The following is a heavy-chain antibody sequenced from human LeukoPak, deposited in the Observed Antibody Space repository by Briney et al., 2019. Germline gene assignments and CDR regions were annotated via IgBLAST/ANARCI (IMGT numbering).Heavy chain of an antibody. Sequence: GGSLRLSCAASEFTFSSYSMNWVRQAPGKGLEWVAVISYDGSNKYYADSVKGRFTISRDNSKNTLYLQMNSLRAEDTAVYYCAREQDYGASFDYWGQGTLVTVSS. V-gene: IGHV3-30*03. J-gene: IGHJ4*02. CDR3: AREQDYGASFDY. CDR2: ISYDGSNK. CDR1: EFTFSSYS. D-gene: IGHD4-17*01.